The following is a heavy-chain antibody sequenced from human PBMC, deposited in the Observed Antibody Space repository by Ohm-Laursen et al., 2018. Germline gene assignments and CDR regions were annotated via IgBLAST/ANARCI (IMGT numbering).Heavy chain of an antibody. CDR3: AKDLYSGSYDYHYGMDV. CDR2: ISYDGSNK. V-gene: IGHV3-30*18. CDR1: GFTFSSHG. J-gene: IGHJ6*02. Sequence: SLRLSCAASGFTFSSHGMYWVRQAPGTGLERVAVISYDGSNKYYADSVKGRFTISRENSKNTLYLQMNSLRAEDTAVYYCAKDLYSGSYDYHYGMDVWGQGTTVTVS. D-gene: IGHD1-26*01.